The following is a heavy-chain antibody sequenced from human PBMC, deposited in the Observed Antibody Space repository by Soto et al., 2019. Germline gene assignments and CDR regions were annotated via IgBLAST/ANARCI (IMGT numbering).Heavy chain of an antibody. Sequence: GGSLRLSCAASGFTFDDYAMHWVRQAPGKGLEWVSGISWNSGSIGYADSVKGRFTISRDNAKNSLYLQMNSLRAEDTALYYCVTGRPQNLLRFLEWLPDYFDYWGQGTLVTVSS. CDR1: GFTFDDYA. CDR2: ISWNSGSI. D-gene: IGHD3-3*01. CDR3: VTGRPQNLLRFLEWLPDYFDY. J-gene: IGHJ4*02. V-gene: IGHV3-9*01.